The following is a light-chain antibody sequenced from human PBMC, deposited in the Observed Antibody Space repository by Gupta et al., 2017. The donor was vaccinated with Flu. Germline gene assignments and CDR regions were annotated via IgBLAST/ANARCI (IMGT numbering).Light chain of an antibody. CDR3: QQDCTSRT. Sequence: PGTQPLSPGDRATSASRPSQSVSTSYLEWYQQKPGQAPRLLIYATSTRVNGIPGRFSGSGSVTDFTLTSSRREAEDFAVYYWQQDCTSRTFGQGTKVEIK. J-gene: IGKJ1*01. CDR1: QSVSTSY. V-gene: IGKV3-20*01. CDR2: ATS.